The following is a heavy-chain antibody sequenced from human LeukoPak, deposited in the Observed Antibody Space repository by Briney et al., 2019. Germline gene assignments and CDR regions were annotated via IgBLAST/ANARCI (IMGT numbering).Heavy chain of an antibody. CDR1: GYTFTGYY. Sequence: ASVKVSCKASGYTFTGYYMHWVRQAPGQGLEWTGWINPNSGGTNYAQKFQGRVTMTRDTSISTAYMELSRLRSDDTAVYYCARDMGWLQPDNYFDYWGQGTLVTVSS. V-gene: IGHV1-2*02. CDR3: ARDMGWLQPDNYFDY. CDR2: INPNSGGT. D-gene: IGHD5-24*01. J-gene: IGHJ4*02.